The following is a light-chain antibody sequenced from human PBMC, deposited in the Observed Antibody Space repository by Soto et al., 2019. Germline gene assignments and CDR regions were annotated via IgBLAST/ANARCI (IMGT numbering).Light chain of an antibody. V-gene: IGLV2-14*01. CDR1: SRDVGGYNY. CDR2: EVT. Sequence: QSALTQPASVSGSPGQSITISCTGTSRDVGGYNYVSWYQQHPGKAPKLMLYEVTNRPSGVSNRFSGSKSGNTASLTISGLQAEDEADYDCAVWDDSLNAWVFGGGTKLTVL. CDR3: AVWDDSLNAWV. J-gene: IGLJ3*02.